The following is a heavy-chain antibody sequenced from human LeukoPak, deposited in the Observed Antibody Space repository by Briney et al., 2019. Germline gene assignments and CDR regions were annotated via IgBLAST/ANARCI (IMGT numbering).Heavy chain of an antibody. CDR1: GFTFSSYA. Sequence: SGGSLRLSCAASGFTFSSYAMSWVRQAPGKGLEWVSAISGSGGSTYYADSVKGRFTISRDNSKNTLYLQMNSLRAEDTAVYYCAKDLDSGWAFDYWGQGTLVTVSS. CDR2: ISGSGGST. CDR3: AKDLDSGWAFDY. D-gene: IGHD6-19*01. V-gene: IGHV3-23*01. J-gene: IGHJ4*02.